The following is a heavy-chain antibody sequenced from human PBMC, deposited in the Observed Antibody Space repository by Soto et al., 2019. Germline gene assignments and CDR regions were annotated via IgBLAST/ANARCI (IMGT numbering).Heavy chain of an antibody. V-gene: IGHV3-48*01. J-gene: IGHJ6*03. D-gene: IGHD6-6*01. CDR3: ARGGGYSSSSGLFSYYYYYMDV. CDR1: GFTFSSYS. Sequence: GGSLRLSCAASGFTFSSYSMNWVRQAPGKGLEWVSYISSSSSTIYYADSVKGRFTISRDNAKNSLYLQMNSLRAEDTAVYYCARGGGYSSSSGLFSYYYYYMDVWGKGTTVTVSS. CDR2: ISSSSSTI.